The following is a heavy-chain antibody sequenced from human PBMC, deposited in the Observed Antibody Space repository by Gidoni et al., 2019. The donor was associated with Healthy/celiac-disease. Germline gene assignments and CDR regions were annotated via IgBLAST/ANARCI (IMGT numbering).Heavy chain of an antibody. CDR1: GFTFSSYS. D-gene: IGHD5-18*01. CDR3: ARVEVDTAMVYYFDY. J-gene: IGHJ4*02. V-gene: IGHV3-21*01. CDR2: ISSSSSYI. Sequence: EVQLVESGGGLVKPGGSLRLSCAASGFTFSSYSMNWVRQAPGKGLEWVSSISSSSSYIYYADSVKGRFTISRDNAKNSLYLQMNSLRAEDTAVYYCARVEVDTAMVYYFDYWGQGTLVTVSS.